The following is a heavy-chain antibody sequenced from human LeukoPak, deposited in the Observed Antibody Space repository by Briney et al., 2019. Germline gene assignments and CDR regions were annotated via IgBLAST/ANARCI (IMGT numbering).Heavy chain of an antibody. CDR1: GGSISSSSYY. CDR3: ARESLTWLQSRTSWFDP. CDR2: IYYSGST. J-gene: IGHJ5*02. V-gene: IGHV4-39*07. D-gene: IGHD5-24*01. Sequence: PSETLSLTCTVSGGSISSSSYYWGWIRQPPGKGLEWIGSIYYSGSTYYNPSLKSRVTISVDTSKNQFSLKLSSVTAADTAVYYCARESLTWLQSRTSWFDPWGQGTLVTVSS.